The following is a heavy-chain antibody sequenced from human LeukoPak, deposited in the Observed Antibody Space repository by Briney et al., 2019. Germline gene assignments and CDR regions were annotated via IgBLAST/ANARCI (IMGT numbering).Heavy chain of an antibody. V-gene: IGHV4-39*01. J-gene: IGHJ4*02. CDR3: ARGSDYGDEPLDY. CDR1: GVSISSSSYY. Sequence: SETLSLTCTVSGVSISSSSYYWGWIRQPPGKGLEWIGSIYYSGSTYYNPSLKSRVTISVDTSKNQFSLKLSSVTAADTAVYYCARGSDYGDEPLDYWGQGTLVTVSS. D-gene: IGHD4-17*01. CDR2: IYYSGST.